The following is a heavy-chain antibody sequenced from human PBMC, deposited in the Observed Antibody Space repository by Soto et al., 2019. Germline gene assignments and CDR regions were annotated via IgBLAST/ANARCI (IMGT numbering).Heavy chain of an antibody. Sequence: ASVKVSCKASGGTFSSYAISRVRQAPGQGLEWTGGIIPIFGTANYAQKFQGRVTITADESTSTAYMELSSLRSEDTAVYYCARAGDWGDYYGSGSYSSLWGKPSNYYYYYGMDVWGQGTTVTVSS. D-gene: IGHD3-10*01. V-gene: IGHV1-69*13. CDR3: ARAGDWGDYYGSGSYSSLWGKPSNYYYYYGMDV. J-gene: IGHJ6*02. CDR1: GGTFSSYA. CDR2: IIPIFGTA.